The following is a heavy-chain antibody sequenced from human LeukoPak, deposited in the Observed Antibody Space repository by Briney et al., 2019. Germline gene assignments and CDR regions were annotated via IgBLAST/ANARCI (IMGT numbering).Heavy chain of an antibody. CDR1: GFTFSSYW. J-gene: IGHJ4*02. CDR2: IKQDGSEK. V-gene: IGHV3-7*01. D-gene: IGHD3-22*01. Sequence: PGGSLRLSCAASGFTFSSYWMSWVRQAPGKGLEWVANIKQDGSEKYYVDSVKGRFTISRDNAKNSLYLQMNSPRAEDTAVYYCAREGSSGYYTGYFDYWGQGTLVTVSS. CDR3: AREGSSGYYTGYFDY.